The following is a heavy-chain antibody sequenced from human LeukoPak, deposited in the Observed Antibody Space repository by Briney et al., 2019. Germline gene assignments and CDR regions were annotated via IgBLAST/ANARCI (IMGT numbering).Heavy chain of an antibody. V-gene: IGHV3-30-3*01. CDR3: AGGNGWLITN. Sequence: GGSLRLSCAASGFTFSSYAMHWVRQAPGKGLEWVAVISYDGSNKYYADSVKGRFTISRDNAKNSLDLQMSSLRAEDTAVYYCAGGNGWLITNWGQGTTVIVSS. J-gene: IGHJ4*02. D-gene: IGHD1-14*01. CDR2: ISYDGSNK. CDR1: GFTFSSYA.